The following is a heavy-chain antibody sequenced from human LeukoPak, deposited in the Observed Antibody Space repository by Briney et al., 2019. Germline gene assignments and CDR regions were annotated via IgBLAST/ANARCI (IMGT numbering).Heavy chain of an antibody. Sequence: GGSLRLSCSASGFPFSSYAMHWVRQAPGKGLEYVSAISDSGGSTYYADSVKGRFTISRDNSKNTLYLQMSSLRAEDTAVYFCVRGYSFGPYGMDVWGQGTTVTVSS. CDR1: GFPFSSYA. J-gene: IGHJ6*02. V-gene: IGHV3-64D*09. D-gene: IGHD2-15*01. CDR2: ISDSGGST. CDR3: VRGYSFGPYGMDV.